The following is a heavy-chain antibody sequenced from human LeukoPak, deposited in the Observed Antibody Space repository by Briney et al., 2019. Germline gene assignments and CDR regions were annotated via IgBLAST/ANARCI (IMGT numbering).Heavy chain of an antibody. CDR3: ARDQSNVLLWFGETPNWFDP. CDR1: GYTFTSYG. D-gene: IGHD3-10*01. V-gene: IGHV1-18*01. Sequence: ASVKVSCKASGYTFTSYGISWVRQAPGQGLEWMGWISAYNGNTNYAQKLQGRVTMTTDTSTSTAYMELRSLRSDDTAVYYCARDQSNVLLWFGETPNWFDPWGQGTLVTVSS. J-gene: IGHJ5*02. CDR2: ISAYNGNT.